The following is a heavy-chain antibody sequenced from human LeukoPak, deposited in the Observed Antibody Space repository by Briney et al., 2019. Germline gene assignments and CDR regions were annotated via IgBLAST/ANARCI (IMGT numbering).Heavy chain of an antibody. CDR2: ISYDGSNK. D-gene: IGHD3/OR15-3a*01. CDR1: GFTFSSYW. Sequence: GGSLRLSCAASGFTFSSYWMSWVRQAPGKGLEWVAVISYDGSNKYYADSVKGRFTISRDNSKNTLYLQMNSLRAEDTAVYYCARDQDVDPFDYWGQGTLVTVSS. V-gene: IGHV3-30*03. CDR3: ARDQDVDPFDY. J-gene: IGHJ4*02.